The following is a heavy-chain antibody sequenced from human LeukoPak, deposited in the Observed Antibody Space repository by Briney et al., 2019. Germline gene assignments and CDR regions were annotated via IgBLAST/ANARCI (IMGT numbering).Heavy chain of an antibody. CDR1: GFTFSSYN. D-gene: IGHD3-3*01. CDR2: ISDSSTTI. Sequence: PGGSLRLSCAASGFTFSSYNMNWVRQAPGKGLEWVSYISDSSTTIYYADSVKGRFTISRDNAKNSLYLQMNSLRAEDTPVYYCARDRGGAYDFWSGYYTGYFDYWGQGTLVPVSS. J-gene: IGHJ4*02. V-gene: IGHV3-48*01. CDR3: ARDRGGAYDFWSGYYTGYFDY.